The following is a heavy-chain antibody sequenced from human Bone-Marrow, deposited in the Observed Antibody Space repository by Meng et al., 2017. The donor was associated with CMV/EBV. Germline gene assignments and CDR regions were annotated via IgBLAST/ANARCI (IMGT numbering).Heavy chain of an antibody. J-gene: IGHJ4*02. CDR2: INPNSGGT. CDR3: AREEAGIAARPYYFDY. Sequence: ASVKVSCKASGYTFTGYYMHWVRQAPGQGLEWMGWINPNSGGTNYAQKFQGRVTMTRDTSISTAYMELSRLRSDDTAVYYCAREEAGIAARPYYFDYWGQGTRVTVYS. V-gene: IGHV1-2*02. D-gene: IGHD6-6*01. CDR1: GYTFTGYY.